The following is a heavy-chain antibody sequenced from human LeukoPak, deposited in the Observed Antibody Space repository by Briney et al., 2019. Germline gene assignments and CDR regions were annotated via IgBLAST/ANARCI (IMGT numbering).Heavy chain of an antibody. J-gene: IGHJ4*02. D-gene: IGHD5-12*01. Sequence: GGSLRLSCAASGFTFSNHWMAWVRETPGKGPEWVANIDEDGDVKSYAESVKGRFTVSRDNGRTCQSLQMESMRAEDTAIYYCARHVPRGRSDFDCWGQGALVTV. CDR3: ARHVPRGRSDFDC. CDR1: GFTFSNHW. CDR2: IDEDGDVK. V-gene: IGHV3-7*02.